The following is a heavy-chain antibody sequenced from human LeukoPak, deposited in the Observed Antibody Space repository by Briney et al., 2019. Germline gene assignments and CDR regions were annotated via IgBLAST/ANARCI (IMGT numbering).Heavy chain of an antibody. V-gene: IGHV3-53*01. J-gene: IGHJ4*02. CDR1: GFTVSSNY. D-gene: IGHD1-26*01. CDR2: IYSGGST. CDR3: ARGKWELPAPFFDY. Sequence: GGSLRLSCAASGFTVSSNYMSWVRQAPGKGLEWVSVIYSGGSTYYADSVKGRFTISRDNSKNTLYLQMNSLRAEDTAVYYCARGKWELPAPFFDYWGRGTLVSVSS.